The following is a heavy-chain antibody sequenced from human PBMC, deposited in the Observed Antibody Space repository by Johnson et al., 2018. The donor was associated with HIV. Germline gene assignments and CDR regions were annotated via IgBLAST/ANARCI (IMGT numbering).Heavy chain of an antibody. CDR1: GFTFSRYR. V-gene: IGHV3-33*06. Sequence: QVQLVQSGGGVVQPWRSLRLSCAASGFTFSRYRMHWVRQAPGKGLEWVAVIWYDGSNKYYADSAKGRFTISRENSKNTLYLQMNSLRAEDTAVYYCAKDPVGATWAFDIWGQGTMVTVSS. CDR2: IWYDGSNK. CDR3: AKDPVGATWAFDI. J-gene: IGHJ3*02. D-gene: IGHD1-26*01.